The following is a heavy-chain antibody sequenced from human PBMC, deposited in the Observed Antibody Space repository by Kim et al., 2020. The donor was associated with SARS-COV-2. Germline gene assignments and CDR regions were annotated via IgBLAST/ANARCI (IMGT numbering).Heavy chain of an antibody. Sequence: ASVKVSCKASGYTFTSYAMHWVRQAPGQRLEWMGWINAGNGNTKYSQKFQGRVTITRDTSASTAYMELSSLRSEDTAVYYCARVREDLGSSSSGWSLGYWGQGTLVTVSS. CDR2: INAGNGNT. V-gene: IGHV1-3*01. CDR1: GYTFTSYA. CDR3: ARVREDLGSSSSGWSLGY. J-gene: IGHJ4*02. D-gene: IGHD6-19*01.